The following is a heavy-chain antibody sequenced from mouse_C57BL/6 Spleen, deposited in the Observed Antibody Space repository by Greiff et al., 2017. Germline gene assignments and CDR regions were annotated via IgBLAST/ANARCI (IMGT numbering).Heavy chain of an antibody. CDR2: IWSGGST. J-gene: IGHJ4*01. CDR1: GFSLTSYG. Sequence: VQVVESGPGLVQPSQSLSITCTVSGFSLTSYGVHWVRQSPGKGLEWLGVIWSGGSTDYNAAFISRLSISKDNSKSQVFFKMNSLQADDTAIYYCARFITTVVSTSAMDSCGQGTSVTVSS. V-gene: IGHV2-2*01. CDR3: ARFITTVVSTSAMDS. D-gene: IGHD1-1*01.